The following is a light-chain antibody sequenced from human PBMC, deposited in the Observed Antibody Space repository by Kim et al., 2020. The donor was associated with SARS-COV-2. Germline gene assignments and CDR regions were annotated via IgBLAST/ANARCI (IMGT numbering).Light chain of an antibody. CDR3: QQTYSTPRIT. Sequence: SVGDRVTITSRASHSISNYLNWYQQKPGKAPNLLIHGASNLQSGVPSRFSGSGSGTDFTLTISSLQPEDFATYYCQQTYSTPRITFGQGTRLEIK. J-gene: IGKJ5*01. V-gene: IGKV1-39*01. CDR1: HSISNY. CDR2: GAS.